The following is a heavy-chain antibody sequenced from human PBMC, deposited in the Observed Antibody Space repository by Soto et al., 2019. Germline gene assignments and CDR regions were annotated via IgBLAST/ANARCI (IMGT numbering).Heavy chain of an antibody. CDR3: ARDARAYYSDTTGYYYGLYFDF. CDR1: GGTFSSYA. V-gene: IGHV1-2*04. D-gene: IGHD3-22*01. Sequence: GASVKVSCKASGGTFSSYAISWLRQSPGQGLEWLGWINPKSGDTNYAPKFRGWVTMTRDTSITTAYMELSRLRSDDTAVYYCARDARAYYSDTTGYYYGLYFDFWGQGTLVTVSS. J-gene: IGHJ4*02. CDR2: INPKSGDT.